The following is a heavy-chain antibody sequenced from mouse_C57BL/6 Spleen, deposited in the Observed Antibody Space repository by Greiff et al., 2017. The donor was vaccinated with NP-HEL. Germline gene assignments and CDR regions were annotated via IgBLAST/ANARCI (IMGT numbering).Heavy chain of an antibody. D-gene: IGHD1-1*01. Sequence: QVQLQQPGAELVMPGASVKLSCKASGYTFTSYWMHWVKQRPGQGLEWTGELDPSDSYTNYNQKFKGKSTLTVDKSSSTAYMQLSSLTSEDSAAYYCARGGYYYGSSPYFDYWGQGTTLTVSS. CDR1: GYTFTSYW. V-gene: IGHV1-69*01. CDR3: ARGGYYYGSSPYFDY. J-gene: IGHJ2*01. CDR2: LDPSDSYT.